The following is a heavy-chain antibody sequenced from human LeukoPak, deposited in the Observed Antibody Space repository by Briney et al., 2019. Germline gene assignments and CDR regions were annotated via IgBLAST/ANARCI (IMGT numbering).Heavy chain of an antibody. D-gene: IGHD6-13*01. CDR2: ISYDGSNK. CDR3: ARRRIAAAGTWFDP. Sequence: PGGSLRLSCAAPGFTFSSYAMHWVRQAPGKGLEWVAVISYDGSNKYYADSVKGRFTISRDNSKNTLYLQMNSLRAEDTAVYYCARRRIAAAGTWFDPWGQGTLVTVSS. CDR1: GFTFSSYA. V-gene: IGHV3-30-3*01. J-gene: IGHJ5*02.